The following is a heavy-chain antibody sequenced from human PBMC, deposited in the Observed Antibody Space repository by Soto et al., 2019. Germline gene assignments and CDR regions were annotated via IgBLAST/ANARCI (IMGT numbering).Heavy chain of an antibody. CDR3: ARQQWPYGMDV. V-gene: IGHV1-69*02. D-gene: IGHD6-19*01. CDR1: GGTFSSYT. J-gene: IGHJ6*02. Sequence: QVQLVQSGAEVKKPGSSVKVSCKASGGTFSSYTISWVRQAPGQGLAWMGRIIPILGIANYAQKFQGRVTITADKSTSTAYMELSSLRSEYTAGYYCARQQWPYGMDVWGQGTTVTVSS. CDR2: IIPILGIA.